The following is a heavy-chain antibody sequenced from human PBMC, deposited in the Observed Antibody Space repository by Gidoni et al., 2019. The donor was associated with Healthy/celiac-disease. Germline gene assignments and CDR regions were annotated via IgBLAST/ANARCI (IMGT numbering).Heavy chain of an antibody. CDR1: GFTFSSYY. J-gene: IGHJ6*02. CDR3: ASEFTFGGVIVNYGMDV. D-gene: IGHD3-16*02. Sequence: EVQLVESGGGLVQPGGSLRLSCAASGFTFSSYYISWVRSAPGKGLGWVSVIYSGGSTYYADSVKGRFTISRHNSKNTLYLQMNSLRAEDTAVYYCASEFTFGGVIVNYGMDVWGQGTTVTVSS. V-gene: IGHV3-53*04. CDR2: IYSGGST.